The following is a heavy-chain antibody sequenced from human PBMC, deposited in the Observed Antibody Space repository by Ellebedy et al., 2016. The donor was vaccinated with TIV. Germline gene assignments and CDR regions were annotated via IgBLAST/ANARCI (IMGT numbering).Heavy chain of an antibody. CDR2: IYYSGST. CDR1: GGSVSSGSYY. V-gene: IGHV4-61*01. D-gene: IGHD4-17*01. CDR3: ARDARGLHPVGYYYYYMDV. Sequence: SETLSLXXTVSGGSVSSGSYYWSWIRQPPGKGLEWIGYIYYSGSTNYNPSLKSRVTMSVDTSKNQFSLKLSSVTAADTAVYYCARDARGLHPVGYYYYYMDVWGKGTTVTVSS. J-gene: IGHJ6*03.